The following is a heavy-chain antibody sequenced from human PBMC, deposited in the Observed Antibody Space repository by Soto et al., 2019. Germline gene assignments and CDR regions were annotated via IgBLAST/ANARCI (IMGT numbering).Heavy chain of an antibody. CDR1: GDSVSSNNAV. J-gene: IGHJ4*02. CDR3: AREVTMVRGVINNFDS. Sequence: PSQTLSLTCAISGDSVSSNNAVWNWIRQSPSRGLEWLGRTFYRSKWYYDYAVSVNSRITINPDTSKNQFSLHLNSVTPEDTAVYYCAREVTMVRGVINNFDSWGQGTLVTVSS. V-gene: IGHV6-1*01. CDR2: TFYRSKWYY. D-gene: IGHD3-10*01.